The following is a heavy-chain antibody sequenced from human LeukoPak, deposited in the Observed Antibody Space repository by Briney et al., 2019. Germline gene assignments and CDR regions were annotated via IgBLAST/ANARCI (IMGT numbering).Heavy chain of an antibody. Sequence: GASVKVSCKASGYTFTSYGISWVRQAPGQGLEWMGWTSAYNGNTNYAQKLQGRVTMTTDTSTSTAYMELRSLRSDDTAVYYCARNLGPYYYYGMDVWGQGTTVTVSS. CDR1: GYTFTSYG. V-gene: IGHV1-18*01. D-gene: IGHD3-16*01. CDR3: ARNLGPYYYYGMDV. CDR2: TSAYNGNT. J-gene: IGHJ6*02.